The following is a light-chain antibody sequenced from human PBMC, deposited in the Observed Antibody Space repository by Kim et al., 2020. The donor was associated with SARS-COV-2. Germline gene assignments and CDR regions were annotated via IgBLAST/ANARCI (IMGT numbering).Light chain of an antibody. Sequence: PGHRVTTSCSSGCSNIGSNTVNSYQQLPGTAPKLLIFSNNQRPSGVPDRFSGSKSGASASLAISGLQSEDEAAYYCAAWDDSLNALFGGGTQLTVL. V-gene: IGLV1-44*01. CDR2: SNN. CDR1: CSNIGSNT. CDR3: AAWDDSLNAL. J-gene: IGLJ2*01.